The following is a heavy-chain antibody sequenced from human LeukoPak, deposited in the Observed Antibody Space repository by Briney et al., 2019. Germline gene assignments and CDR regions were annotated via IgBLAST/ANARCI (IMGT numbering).Heavy chain of an antibody. CDR2: INPSGGST. V-gene: IGHV1-46*01. D-gene: IGHD3-22*01. CDR3: VTNYYYDNTGYYSNWFYS. Sequence: GASVKVSCKASGYTFTSYYMHWVRQAPGQGLEWMGIINPSGGSTSYAQKFQGRVTMTRDTSTSTVYMELSSLRSEDTAVYYCVTNYYYDNTGYYSNWFYSWGQGTLVTVSS. CDR1: GYTFTSYY. J-gene: IGHJ5*01.